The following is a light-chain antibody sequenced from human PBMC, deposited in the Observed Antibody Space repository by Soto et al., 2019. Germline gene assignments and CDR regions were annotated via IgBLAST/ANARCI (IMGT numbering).Light chain of an antibody. CDR3: SSYAGTSHYV. Sequence: QSVLTQPASVSASPGQSITISCTGSDSDVGSYDLVSWYQQHPDKAPKLLIYEVTKRPSGVSNRFSGSKSDNTASLTISGLQDEDEADYYCSSYAGTSHYVFGTGTKVTVL. V-gene: IGLV2-23*02. J-gene: IGLJ1*01. CDR1: DSDVGSYDL. CDR2: EVT.